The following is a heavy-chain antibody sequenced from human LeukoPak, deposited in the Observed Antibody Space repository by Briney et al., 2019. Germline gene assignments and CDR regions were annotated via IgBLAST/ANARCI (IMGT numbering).Heavy chain of an antibody. CDR1: GGSISSSSYY. CDR3: ARLAYSSGWKIISYYYMDV. J-gene: IGHJ6*03. CDR2: IYYSGST. D-gene: IGHD6-19*01. Sequence: SETLSLTCTVSGGSISSSSYYWGWIRQPPGKGLEWIGSIYYSGSTYYNPSLKSRVTISVDTSKNQFSLKLSSVTAADTAVYYCARLAYSSGWKIISYYYMDVWGKGTTVTVSS. V-gene: IGHV4-39*07.